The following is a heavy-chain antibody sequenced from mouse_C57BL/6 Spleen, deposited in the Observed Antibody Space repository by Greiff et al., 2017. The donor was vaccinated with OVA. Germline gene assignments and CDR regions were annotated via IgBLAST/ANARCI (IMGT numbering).Heavy chain of an antibody. Sequence: QVQLQQSGAELVKPGASVKMSCKASGYSFTSYWITWVKQRPGQGLEWIGDIYPGSGSTNYNEKFKSKATLTVDTSSSTAYMQLSSLTSEDSAGYYCARMGGMGLRHAMDYWGQGPSVTVSS. V-gene: IGHV1-55*01. D-gene: IGHD2-4*01. CDR2: IYPGSGST. CDR1: GYSFTSYW. CDR3: ARMGGMGLRHAMDY. J-gene: IGHJ4*01.